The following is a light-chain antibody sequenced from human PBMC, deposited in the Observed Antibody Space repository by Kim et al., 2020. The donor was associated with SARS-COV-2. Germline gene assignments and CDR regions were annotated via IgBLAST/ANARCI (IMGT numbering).Light chain of an antibody. CDR3: QAWDSTTVI. CDR1: KLGDKY. CDR2: EDT. J-gene: IGLJ2*01. V-gene: IGLV3-1*01. Sequence: SYELTQPPSVSVSPGQTASITCSGDKLGDKYACWYQQKPGQSPVLVIYEDTQWPSGIPERFSGSKSGDTATLTIGGTQAMDEADYYCQAWDSTTVIFGGGTKLTVL.